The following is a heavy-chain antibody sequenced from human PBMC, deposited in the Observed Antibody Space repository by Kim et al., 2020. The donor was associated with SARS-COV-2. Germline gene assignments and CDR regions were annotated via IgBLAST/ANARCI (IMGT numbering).Heavy chain of an antibody. CDR1: GGSFSGYY. Sequence: SETLSLTCAVYGGSFSGYYWSWIRQPPGKGLEWIGEINHSGSTNYNPSLKSRVTISVDTSKNQFSLKLSSVTAADTAVYYCARLRRYQLLGRVEYYGMDVWGQGTTVTVSS. CDR3: ARLRRYQLLGRVEYYGMDV. V-gene: IGHV4-34*01. CDR2: INHSGST. D-gene: IGHD2-2*01. J-gene: IGHJ6*02.